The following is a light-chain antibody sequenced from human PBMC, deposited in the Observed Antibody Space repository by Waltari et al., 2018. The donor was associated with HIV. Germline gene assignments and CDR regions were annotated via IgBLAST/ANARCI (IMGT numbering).Light chain of an antibody. CDR1: SSNIGSNY. CDR3: AAWDASLSVWV. CDR2: RSN. J-gene: IGLJ3*02. Sequence: QSVLTQPPSASGTPGQRVTISCSGSSSNIGSNYVYWYRQLPGTAPKLLIYRSNQRPSGGPDRVSGSKSGTSASLAISGLRSEKEADYYCAAWDASLSVWVFGGGTKLTVL. V-gene: IGLV1-47*01.